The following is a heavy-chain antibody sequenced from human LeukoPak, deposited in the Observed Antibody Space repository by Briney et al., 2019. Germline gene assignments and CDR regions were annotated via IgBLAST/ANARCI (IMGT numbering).Heavy chain of an antibody. V-gene: IGHV4-59*08. J-gene: IGHJ4*02. Sequence: SETLSLTCTVPGGSISSNFWSWVRQPPGKGLEWIAYISYSGSTNYSPSRKSRVTISEDTSKNQLSLRLSSVTAADTGVYYCARGARAGYNLEPFDYWGQGTLVSVSS. CDR2: ISYSGST. CDR3: ARGARAGYNLEPFDY. D-gene: IGHD5-24*01. CDR1: GGSISSNF.